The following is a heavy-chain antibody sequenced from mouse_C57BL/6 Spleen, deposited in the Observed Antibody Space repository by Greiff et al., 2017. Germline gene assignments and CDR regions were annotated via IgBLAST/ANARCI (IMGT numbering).Heavy chain of an antibody. CDR1: GFTFSDYG. CDR3: ARQDYDVGFAY. Sequence: DVMLVESGGGLVQPGGSLKLSCAASGFTFSDYGMAWVRQAPRKGPEWVAFISNLAYSIYYADTVTGRFTISRENAKNTLYLEMSSLRSEDTAMYYCARQDYDVGFAYWGQGTLATVSA. D-gene: IGHD2-4*01. CDR2: ISNLAYSI. V-gene: IGHV5-15*01. J-gene: IGHJ3*01.